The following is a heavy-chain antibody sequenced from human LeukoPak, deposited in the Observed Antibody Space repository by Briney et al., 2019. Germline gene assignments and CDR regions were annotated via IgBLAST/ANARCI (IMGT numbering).Heavy chain of an antibody. J-gene: IGHJ5*02. D-gene: IGHD3-3*01. V-gene: IGHV1-8*01. CDR1: GYTFTSYD. Sequence: ASVKVSCKASGYTFTSYDINWVRQATGQGLEWMGWMNPNSGNTGYAQKFQGRVTMTRNTSISTAYMELSSLRSEDTAVYYCAGSYDFWSGYYRGLDPWGQGTLVTVSS. CDR3: AGSYDFWSGYYRGLDP. CDR2: MNPNSGNT.